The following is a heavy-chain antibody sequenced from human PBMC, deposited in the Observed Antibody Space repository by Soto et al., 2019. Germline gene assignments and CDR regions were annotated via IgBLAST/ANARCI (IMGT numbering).Heavy chain of an antibody. Sequence: GASVKVSCKVSGYSRSDLSIHWVRQAPVKGLEWMGGLDAEDGETIYAQKLQGRGTMTEDTSTDTAYMELSSLTSEDTAMYYCATLPRTIERTPAAIWSFDSWGQGTLVTVSS. D-gene: IGHD2-2*01. CDR2: LDAEDGET. CDR1: GYSRSDLS. J-gene: IGHJ4*02. V-gene: IGHV1-24*01. CDR3: ATLPRTIERTPAAIWSFDS.